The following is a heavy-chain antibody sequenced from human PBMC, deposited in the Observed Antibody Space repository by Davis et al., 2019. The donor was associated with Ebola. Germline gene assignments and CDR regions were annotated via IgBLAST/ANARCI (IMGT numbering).Heavy chain of an antibody. CDR1: GYSFTSYW. J-gene: IGHJ2*01. V-gene: IGHV5-51*01. D-gene: IGHD3/OR15-3a*01. CDR2: IYPGDSDT. Sequence: GESLKISCKGSGYSFTSYWIGWVRQMPGKGLEWMGIIYPGDSDTRYSPSFQGQVTISADKSISTAYLQWSSLKASDTAMYYCARSLDSAGWYFDLWGQGTLVTVSS. CDR3: ARSLDSAGWYFDL.